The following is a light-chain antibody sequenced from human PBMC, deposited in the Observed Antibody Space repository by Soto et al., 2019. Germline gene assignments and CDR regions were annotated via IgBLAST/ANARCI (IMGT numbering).Light chain of an antibody. CDR2: SNN. CDR1: SSNIGSNT. Sequence: QSVLTQPPSASGTPGQRVTISCSGSSSNIGSNTVNWYQQLPGTAPKLLIYSNNQRPSGVPDRFSGSKSGTSASLAISGLQSEYEAADYCAAWDDSLNGFYVFGTGTQVTVL. CDR3: AAWDDSLNGFYV. J-gene: IGLJ1*01. V-gene: IGLV1-44*01.